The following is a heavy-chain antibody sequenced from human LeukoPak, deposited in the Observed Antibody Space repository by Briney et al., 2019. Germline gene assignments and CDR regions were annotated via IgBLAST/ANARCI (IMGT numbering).Heavy chain of an antibody. CDR3: ARGSSLSSFDY. D-gene: IGHD3-10*01. CDR1: GGSISSSSYY. CDR2: IYYSGST. J-gene: IGHJ4*02. V-gene: IGHV4-61*05. Sequence: SETLSLTCTVSGGSISSSSYYWGWIRQPPGKGLEWIGYIYYSGSTNYNPSLKSRVTISLDTSKNQFSLKLSFVTAADTAVYYCARGSSLSSFDYWGQGTLVTVSS.